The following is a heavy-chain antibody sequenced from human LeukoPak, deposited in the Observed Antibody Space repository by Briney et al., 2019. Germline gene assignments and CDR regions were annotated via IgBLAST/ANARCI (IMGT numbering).Heavy chain of an antibody. J-gene: IGHJ4*02. D-gene: IGHD3-22*01. Sequence: SETLSLTCTVSGGSINTNRYYWGCIRQPPGKGLEWIGSIYYSGNTYYNPPLKSRVTLSVDTSKNQFSLKLSSVTAADTAVYYFARGDPDSSGYYSFDYWGQGTLVTVSS. CDR3: ARGDPDSSGYYSFDY. CDR1: GGSINTNRYY. V-gene: IGHV4-39*01. CDR2: IYYSGNT.